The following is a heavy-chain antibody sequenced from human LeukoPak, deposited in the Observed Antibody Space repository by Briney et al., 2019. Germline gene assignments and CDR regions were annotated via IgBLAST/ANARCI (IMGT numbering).Heavy chain of an antibody. V-gene: IGHV4-39*01. CDR1: GVSMSSSPYY. J-gene: IGHJ5*02. Sequence: SETLSLTCTVSGVSMSSSPYYWGWIPAPPGKGLEWIGGVYDSGKTHYNPSLRSRLTISVDTSRNQFSLKLSSVTAADTAVYYCARHDCDSSRCSVNWFDPWGQGTLVTVSS. D-gene: IGHD2/OR15-2a*01. CDR2: VYDSGKT. CDR3: ARHDCDSSRCSVNWFDP.